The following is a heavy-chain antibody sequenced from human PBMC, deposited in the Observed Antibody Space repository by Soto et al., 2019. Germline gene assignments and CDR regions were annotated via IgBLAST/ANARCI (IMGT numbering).Heavy chain of an antibody. D-gene: IGHD2-15*01. CDR2: IIPIFGTA. Sequence: ASVKVSCKASGGTFSSYAISWVRQAPGQGLEWMGGIIPIFGTANYAQKFQGRVTITADKSTSTAYMELSSLRSEDTAVYYCARQSSCSGGSCYPFYWFDPWGQGTLVIVSS. CDR3: ARQSSCSGGSCYPFYWFDP. V-gene: IGHV1-69*06. CDR1: GGTFSSYA. J-gene: IGHJ5*02.